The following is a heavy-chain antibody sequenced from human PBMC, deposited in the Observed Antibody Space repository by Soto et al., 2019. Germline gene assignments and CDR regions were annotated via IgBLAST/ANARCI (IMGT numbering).Heavy chain of an antibody. J-gene: IGHJ6*03. CDR1: GGTFSSYT. CDR2: IIPILGIA. CDR3: ARGARVSLNYYYYYMDV. V-gene: IGHV1-69*02. D-gene: IGHD6-13*01. Sequence: ASVKVSCKASGGTFSSYTISWVRQAPGQGLEWMGRIIPILGIANYAQKFQGRVTITADKSTSTAYIELSSLRSEDTAVYYCARGARVSLNYYYYYMDVWGKGTTVTVSS.